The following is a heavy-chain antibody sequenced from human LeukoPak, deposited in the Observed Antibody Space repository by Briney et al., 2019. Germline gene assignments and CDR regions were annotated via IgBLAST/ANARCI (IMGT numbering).Heavy chain of an antibody. CDR2: IYYSGST. CDR1: GGSISSYY. Sequence: SETLSLTCTVSGGSISSYYWSWLRQPPGKGLEWIGYIYYSGSTNYNPSLKSRVTISVDTSKNQFSLKLSSVTAADTAVYYCARDRRYDILTGPRFDYWGQGTLVTVSS. D-gene: IGHD3-9*01. CDR3: ARDRRYDILTGPRFDY. J-gene: IGHJ4*02. V-gene: IGHV4-59*01.